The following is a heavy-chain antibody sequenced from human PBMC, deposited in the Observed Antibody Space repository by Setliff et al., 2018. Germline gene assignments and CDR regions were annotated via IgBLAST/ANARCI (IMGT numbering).Heavy chain of an antibody. D-gene: IGHD3-3*01. Sequence: SETLSLTCSVSDFSINSGYYWGWLRQSPGEGLEWIGSIYRNGNTYYNPSLKSRVTISVDTSKNQFSLKLSSVTAADTAVYYCARTYNFWSGYFDYWGQGTLVTVSS. J-gene: IGHJ4*02. CDR1: DFSINSGYY. CDR2: IYRNGNT. V-gene: IGHV4-38-2*01. CDR3: ARTYNFWSGYFDY.